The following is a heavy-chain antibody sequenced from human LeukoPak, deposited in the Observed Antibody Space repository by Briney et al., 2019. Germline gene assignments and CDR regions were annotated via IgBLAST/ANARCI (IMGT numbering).Heavy chain of an antibody. D-gene: IGHD2-2*01. Sequence: ASVKVSCKVSGHTLTALSMHWVRQAPGKGPEGMGSFDPEDGETVYAQNFQGRVTLTEDTSIDTAYMEVYILRSEDTAVYYCATPGPAPINNWFETWGQGTLVTVSS. CDR2: FDPEDGET. V-gene: IGHV1-24*01. CDR1: GHTLTALS. J-gene: IGHJ5*02. CDR3: ATPGPAPINNWFET.